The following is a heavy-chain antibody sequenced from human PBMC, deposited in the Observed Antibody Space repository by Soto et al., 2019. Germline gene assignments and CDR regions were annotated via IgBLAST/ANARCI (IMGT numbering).Heavy chain of an antibody. Sequence: PSETLSLTCTVPGGSISSYYWSWIRQPPGKGLEWIGYIYYSGSTNYNPSLKSRVTISVDTSKNQFSLKLSSVTAADTAVYYCARLGGDIVLMVYATKYYYYYMDVWGKGTTVTVS. V-gene: IGHV4-59*08. J-gene: IGHJ6*03. CDR3: ARLGGDIVLMVYATKYYYYYMDV. CDR2: IYYSGST. D-gene: IGHD2-8*01. CDR1: GGSISSYY.